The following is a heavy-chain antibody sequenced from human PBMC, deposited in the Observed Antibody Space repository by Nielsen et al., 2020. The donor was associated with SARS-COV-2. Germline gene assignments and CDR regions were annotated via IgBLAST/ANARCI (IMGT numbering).Heavy chain of an antibody. D-gene: IGHD3-10*01. CDR2: INHSGST. CDR3: AKDRSLMGAFDI. V-gene: IGHV4-34*01. Sequence: PGKGLEWIGEINHSGSTNYNPSLKSRVTISVDTSKNQFSLKLSSVTAADTAVYYCAKDRSLMGAFDIWGQGTMVTVSS. J-gene: IGHJ3*02.